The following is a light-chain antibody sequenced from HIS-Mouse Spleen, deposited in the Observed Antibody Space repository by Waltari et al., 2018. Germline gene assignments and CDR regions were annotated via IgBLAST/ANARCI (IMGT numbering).Light chain of an antibody. CDR1: QSVSISY. Sequence: EIVLTHSPGTLSLSPGERATLSCRASQSVSISYLAWYQQKPGQAPRLLIYGASRRATGIPDRYSGSGSRTDFTLTISRLEPEDFAVYYCQQYGSSPPWTFGQGTQVEIK. V-gene: IGKV3-20*01. CDR2: GAS. CDR3: QQYGSSPPWT. J-gene: IGKJ1*01.